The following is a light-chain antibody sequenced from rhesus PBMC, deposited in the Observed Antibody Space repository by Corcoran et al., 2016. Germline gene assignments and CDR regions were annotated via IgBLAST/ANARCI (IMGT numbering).Light chain of an antibody. CDR2: KAS. J-gene: IGKJ4*01. CDR1: EKVTNY. CDR3: QHGYGTLT. Sequence: DIQMTQSPSSLSASVGDRVTITCRESEKVTNYLNWYQQKPGKAPKPLIYKASTLQSGVPSRVSGSGSGTDYTFTISVLQPEDVATYYCQHGYGTLTFGGGTKVELK. V-gene: IGKV1-74*01.